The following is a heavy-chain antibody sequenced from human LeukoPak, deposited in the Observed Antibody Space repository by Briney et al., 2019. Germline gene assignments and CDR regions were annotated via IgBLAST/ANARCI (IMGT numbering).Heavy chain of an antibody. V-gene: IGHV3-48*03. CDR2: ISRSGSTK. CDR1: GFTFSSYE. J-gene: IGHJ6*01. D-gene: IGHD1-14*01. CDR3: ARGPNRRNQ. Sequence: GGSLRLSCAASGFTFSSYEMNWIRQAPGKGLEWVSSISRSGSTKYYADSVKGRFTISRDNAKNSLYLQVNSLRAEDTAVYYCARGPNRRNQWGQGTPGTVS.